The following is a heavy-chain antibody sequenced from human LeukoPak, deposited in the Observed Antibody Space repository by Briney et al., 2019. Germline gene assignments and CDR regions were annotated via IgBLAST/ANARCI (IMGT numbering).Heavy chain of an antibody. V-gene: IGHV3-74*01. CDR2: INSDGRST. D-gene: IGHD3-22*01. CDR3: ARHSSGYYHYDY. CDR1: GFTFSSYW. Sequence: GGALRLSCAASGFTFSSYWMQWVRPAPGKGLGWVSSINSDGRSTSYVDSVKGRFTISRDNSKNTLHLQMNSLRAEDTAVYYCARHSSGYYHYDYWGPGTPVTVAS. J-gene: IGHJ4*02.